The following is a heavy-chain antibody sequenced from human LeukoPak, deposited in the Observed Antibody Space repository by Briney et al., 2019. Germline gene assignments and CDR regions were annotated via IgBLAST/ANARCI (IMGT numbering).Heavy chain of an antibody. J-gene: IGHJ5*02. CDR1: GGSISSSSYY. D-gene: IGHD1-1*01. CDR3: ARPVPSRLGWFDP. CDR2: IYCSGST. Sequence: PSETLSLTCTVSGGSISSSSYYWGWSRQPAGKGLEWIGSIYCSGSTYYNPSLKSRVTISVDTSKNQFSLKLSSVTAADTAVYYCARPVPSRLGWFDPWGQGTLVTVSS. V-gene: IGHV4-39*01.